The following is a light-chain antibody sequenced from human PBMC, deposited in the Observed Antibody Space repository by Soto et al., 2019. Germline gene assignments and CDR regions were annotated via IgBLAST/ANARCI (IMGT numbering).Light chain of an antibody. CDR2: DVS. CDR1: SSDVGGHNY. J-gene: IGLJ2*01. CDR3: CAYAGNSLVV. V-gene: IGLV2-11*01. Sequence: QSALTQPRSVSGSPGQSVTISCTGTSSDVGGHNYVSWYQQHPGNAPKVMIHDVSQRPSGVPDRFSGSKSGNTASLTISGLQAGDEADYYCCAYAGNSLVVFGGGTKLTVL.